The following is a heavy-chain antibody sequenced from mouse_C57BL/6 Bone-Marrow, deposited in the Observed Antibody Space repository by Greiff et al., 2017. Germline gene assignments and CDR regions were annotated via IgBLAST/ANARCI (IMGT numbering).Heavy chain of an antibody. CDR1: GYTFTSYW. D-gene: IGHD4-1*01. V-gene: IGHV1-69*01. CDR2: IDPSDSYT. CDR3: ARVWDGWYFDV. J-gene: IGHJ1*03. Sequence: VKLQQPGAELVMPGASVKLSCKASGYTFTSYWMHWVKQRPGQGLEWIGEIDPSDSYTNYNQKFKGKSTLTVDKSSSTAYMQLSSLTSEDSAVYYCARVWDGWYFDVWGTGTTVTVSS.